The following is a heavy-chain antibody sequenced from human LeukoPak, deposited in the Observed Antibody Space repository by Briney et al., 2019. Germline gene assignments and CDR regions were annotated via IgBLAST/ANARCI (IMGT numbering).Heavy chain of an antibody. Sequence: PGGSLRLSCVGSGFTFSAFAMNWVRQAPGKGLEWVGRIKSKTDGGTTDYAAPVKGRFTISRDNAKNSLYLQMNSLRAEDTAVYYCARGGGRDYYYYMDVWGKGTTVTVSS. D-gene: IGHD3-3*01. CDR2: IKSKTDGGTT. CDR1: GFTFSAFA. V-gene: IGHV3-15*01. J-gene: IGHJ6*03. CDR3: ARGGGRDYYYYMDV.